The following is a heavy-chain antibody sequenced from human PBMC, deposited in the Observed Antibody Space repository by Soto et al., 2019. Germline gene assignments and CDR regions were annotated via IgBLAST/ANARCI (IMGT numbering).Heavy chain of an antibody. J-gene: IGHJ4*02. V-gene: IGHV3-73*01. CDR2: IRSKANSYAT. CDR1: GFTFSSSA. CDR3: TRTFYHDSSGYYPLDY. Sequence: GGSLRLSCAASGFTFSSSAMHWVRQASGKGLEWVGRIRSKANSYATAYAASVKGRFTISRDDSKNTAYLQMNSLKTEDTAVYYCTRTFYHDSSGYYPLDYWGQGTLVTVS. D-gene: IGHD3-22*01.